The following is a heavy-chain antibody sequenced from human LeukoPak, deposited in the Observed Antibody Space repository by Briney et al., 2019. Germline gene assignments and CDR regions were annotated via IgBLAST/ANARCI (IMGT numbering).Heavy chain of an antibody. CDR3: ARDHCANGVCWFDY. CDR2: IYYSGST. V-gene: IGHV4-61*01. J-gene: IGHJ4*02. CDR1: SGSISSSSYY. D-gene: IGHD2-8*01. Sequence: PSEALSLTCTVSSGSISSSSYYWGWIRQPPGKGLEWIGYIYYSGSTNYNPSLKSRVTISVDTSKNQFSLKLSSVTAADTAVYYCARDHCANGVCWFDYWGQGTLVTVSS.